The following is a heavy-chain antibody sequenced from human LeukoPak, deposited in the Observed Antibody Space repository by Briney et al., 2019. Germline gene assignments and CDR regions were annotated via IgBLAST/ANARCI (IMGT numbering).Heavy chain of an antibody. CDR3: ARDLVAVTGTGFWFDP. CDR1: GFTFSTYA. D-gene: IGHD6-19*01. V-gene: IGHV3-30-3*01. Sequence: GGSLRLSCAASGFTFSTYAIHWVRQAPGKGLEWVAVISDDGSTKYYADSVKGRFTISRDNSKNMLYLQMNSLRAEDSAVYYCARDLVAVTGTGFWFDPRGQGTLVTVSS. J-gene: IGHJ5*02. CDR2: ISDDGSTK.